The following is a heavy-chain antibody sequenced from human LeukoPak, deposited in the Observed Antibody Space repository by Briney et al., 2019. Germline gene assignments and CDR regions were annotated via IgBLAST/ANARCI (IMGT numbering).Heavy chain of an antibody. D-gene: IGHD2-15*01. CDR1: GYTFTGYY. V-gene: IGHV1-2*02. CDR3: ARLRLYCSGGSCSRNPRYFDY. J-gene: IGHJ4*02. CDR2: INPNSGGT. Sequence: ASVKVSCKASGYTFTGYYTHWVRQAPGQGLEWMGWINPNSGGTNYAQKFQGRVTMTRDTSISTAYMELSRLRSDDTAVYYCARLRLYCSGGSCSRNPRYFDYWGQGTLVTVSS.